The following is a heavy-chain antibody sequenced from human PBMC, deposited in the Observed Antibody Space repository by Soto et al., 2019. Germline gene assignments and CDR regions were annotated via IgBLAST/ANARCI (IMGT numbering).Heavy chain of an antibody. V-gene: IGHV3-15*01. CDR2: IKSKTDGGTT. D-gene: IGHD3-22*01. CDR3: TIKYYYDSSGKIRAFDI. J-gene: IGHJ3*02. CDR1: GFTLSNAW. Sequence: GGSLRLSCAASGFTLSNAWMSWVRQAPGKGLEWVGRIKSKTDGGTTDYAAPVKGRFTISRDDSKNTLYLQMNSLKTEDTAVYYCTIKYYYDSSGKIRAFDIWGQGTMVTVSS.